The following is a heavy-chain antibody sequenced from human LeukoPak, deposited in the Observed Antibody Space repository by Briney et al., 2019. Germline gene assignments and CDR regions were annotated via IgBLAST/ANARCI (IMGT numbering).Heavy chain of an antibody. CDR1: GGSISSSSYY. J-gene: IGHJ4*02. Sequence: PSETLSLTCTVSGGSISSSSYYWSWIRQPPGKGREWIGYIYHSGSTYYNPSLKSRVTISVDRSKNQFSLKLSSVTAADTAVYYCASYYYDSSGYYRFGYWGQGTLVTVSS. D-gene: IGHD3-22*01. V-gene: IGHV4-30-2*01. CDR3: ASYYYDSSGYYRFGY. CDR2: IYHSGST.